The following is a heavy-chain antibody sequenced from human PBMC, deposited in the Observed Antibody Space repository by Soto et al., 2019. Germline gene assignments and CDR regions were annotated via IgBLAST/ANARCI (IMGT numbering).Heavy chain of an antibody. CDR1: GFTFSSYW. CDR2: INSDGSST. Sequence: GGSLRLSCAASGFTFSSYWMHWVRQAPGKGLVWVSRINSDGSSTSYADSVKGRFTISRDNAKNTLYLQMNSLRAEDTAVYYCAKPPNYYDSSGYYDYRGQGTLVTVSS. CDR3: AKPPNYYDSSGYYDY. D-gene: IGHD3-22*01. V-gene: IGHV3-74*01. J-gene: IGHJ4*02.